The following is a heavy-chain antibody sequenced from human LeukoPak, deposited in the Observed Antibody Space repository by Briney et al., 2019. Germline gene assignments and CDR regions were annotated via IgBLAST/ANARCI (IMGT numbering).Heavy chain of an antibody. Sequence: GGSLRLSCAASAFTFSQYSMHWIRQAPGKGLEWVSSISSRGTTIFYAASVKGRFTISRDNADNSLYLQMSSLRLEDTAVYYCARAPSNMISDPFYSDYWGQGTLVTVSS. CDR1: AFTFSQYS. V-gene: IGHV3-48*01. D-gene: IGHD3-22*01. CDR3: ARAPSNMISDPFYSDY. CDR2: ISSRGTTI. J-gene: IGHJ4*02.